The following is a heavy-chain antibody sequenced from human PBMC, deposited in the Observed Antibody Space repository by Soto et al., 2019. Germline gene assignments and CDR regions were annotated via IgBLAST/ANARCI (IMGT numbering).Heavy chain of an antibody. CDR1: GFTFSSYW. CDR3: ARGYDYIWGSYRYPHDY. Sequence: EVQLVESGGGLVQPGGSPRLSCAASGFTFSSYWMSWVRQAPGKGLEWVANIKQDGSEKYYVDSVKGRFTISRDNAKNSLYLQMNSLRAEDTAVYYCARGYDYIWGSYRYPHDYWGQGTLVTVSS. J-gene: IGHJ4*02. V-gene: IGHV3-7*01. D-gene: IGHD3-16*02. CDR2: IKQDGSEK.